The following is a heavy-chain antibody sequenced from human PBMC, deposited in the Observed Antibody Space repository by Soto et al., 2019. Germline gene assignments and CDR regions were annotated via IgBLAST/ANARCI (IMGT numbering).Heavy chain of an antibody. CDR2: IYYSGTT. Sequence: PSETLSLTCTVSGDSISSGYSHWSWIRQHPEKGLEWIGYIYYSGTTCYNPSLKSRVIISEDTSKNQFSLRLSSVTAADTAVYYCARGRCSSITCYTTYFYYGMDVWGQGTTVTVSS. J-gene: IGHJ6*02. D-gene: IGHD2-2*02. CDR1: GDSISSGYSH. V-gene: IGHV4-31*03. CDR3: ARGRCSSITCYTTYFYYGMDV.